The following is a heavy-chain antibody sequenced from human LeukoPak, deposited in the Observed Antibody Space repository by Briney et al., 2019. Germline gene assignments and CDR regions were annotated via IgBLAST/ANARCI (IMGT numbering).Heavy chain of an antibody. Sequence: GRSLRLSCEASGFDFSISAMFWVRQTPGEGLECLAAISPDGDNKFYADSVKGRFSVSRDNSKSTLYLQINSLRGDDTALYYCARDWSLDYWGQGTLVTVSS. CDR1: GFDFSISA. CDR2: ISPDGDNK. V-gene: IGHV3-30*04. J-gene: IGHJ4*02. CDR3: ARDWSLDY.